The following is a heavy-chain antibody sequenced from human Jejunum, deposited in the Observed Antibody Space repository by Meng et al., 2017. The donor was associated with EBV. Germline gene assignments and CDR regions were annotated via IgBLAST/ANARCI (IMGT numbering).Heavy chain of an antibody. V-gene: IGHV4-4*02. Sequence: VELQESGPGLVKPSGTLSLTCAVSTDFISSYEWWSWVRQPPGKGLEWLGEINQVGSTYYNPSLKSRVTISIDTSKRQFSLRLNSMTAADTAVYYCARASSERLLDYWGQGTLVTVSS. CDR1: TDFISSYEW. CDR2: INQVGST. D-gene: IGHD1-14*01. J-gene: IGHJ4*02. CDR3: ARASSERLLDY.